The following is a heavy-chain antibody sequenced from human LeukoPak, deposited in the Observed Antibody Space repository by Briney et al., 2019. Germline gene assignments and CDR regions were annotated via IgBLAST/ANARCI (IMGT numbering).Heavy chain of an antibody. CDR1: GGSISSGGYS. V-gene: IGHV4-30-2*01. CDR2: IYHSGST. D-gene: IGHD2-2*01. CDR3: ARALYCSSTSCSYFDY. J-gene: IGHJ4*02. Sequence: SSQTLSLTCAASGGSISSGGYSWSWIRQPPGKGLEWIGYIYHSGSTYYNPSLKSRVTISVDRSKNQFSLKLSSVTAADTAVYYCARALYCSSTSCSYFDYWGQGTLVTVSS.